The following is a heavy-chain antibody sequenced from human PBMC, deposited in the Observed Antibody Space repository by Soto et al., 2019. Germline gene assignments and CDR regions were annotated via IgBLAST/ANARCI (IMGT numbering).Heavy chain of an antibody. Sequence: SETLSLTCAVSGGSISSGGDSWSCIRQPPGKGLEWIGYIYHSGSTYYNPSLKSRVTISVDRSKNQFSLKLSSVTAADTAVYYCARGRAKLLWFGEDGMDVWAQGTTVTVSS. D-gene: IGHD3-10*01. CDR1: GGSISSGGDS. CDR3: ARGRAKLLWFGEDGMDV. V-gene: IGHV4-30-2*01. CDR2: IYHSGST. J-gene: IGHJ6*02.